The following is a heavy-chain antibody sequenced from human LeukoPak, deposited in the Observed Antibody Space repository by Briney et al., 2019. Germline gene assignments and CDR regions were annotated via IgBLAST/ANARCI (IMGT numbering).Heavy chain of an antibody. CDR2: ITGSGDNT. D-gene: IGHD5-12*01. CDR1: GFTFSNYA. V-gene: IGHV3-23*01. CDR3: AKGYSDSTFFY. J-gene: IGHJ4*02. Sequence: WGSVRLSCAASGFTFSNYAMRWVRQAPGKRLECVSRITGSGDNTYYADSVEGRFTISRDNSKNMVYLQMNSLRVEDTAIYYCAKGYSDSTFFYWGQGTQVSVSS.